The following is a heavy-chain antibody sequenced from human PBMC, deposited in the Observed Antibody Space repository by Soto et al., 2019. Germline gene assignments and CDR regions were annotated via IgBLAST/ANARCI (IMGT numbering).Heavy chain of an antibody. D-gene: IGHD3-10*01. J-gene: IGHJ4*02. CDR3: ARPIGAISTTDFTY. Sequence: PGESLKISCKGSGYHFTNYWIGWVRQVPGKGLEWMGFIYPSDSDTRYSPSFQGQVTISTDKSISTAYLQWSSLKASDTAMYYCARPIGAISTTDFTYWGQGTLVTVSS. CDR2: IYPSDSDT. CDR1: GYHFTNYW. V-gene: IGHV5-51*01.